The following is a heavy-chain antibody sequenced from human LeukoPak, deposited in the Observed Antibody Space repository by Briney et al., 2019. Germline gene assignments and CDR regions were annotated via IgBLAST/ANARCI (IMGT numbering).Heavy chain of an antibody. J-gene: IGHJ5*02. Sequence: ASVKVSCKASGYTFTSYYIHWVRQAPGQGLEWMGIINPSGGSTSYAQKFQGRVTMTRDTTTSTLYMELSSLRSDDTAVYYCARDLGVGPTTRGWFDPWGQGTLVTVSS. CDR1: GYTFTSYY. V-gene: IGHV1-46*01. CDR3: ARDLGVGPTTRGWFDP. CDR2: INPSGGST. D-gene: IGHD1-26*01.